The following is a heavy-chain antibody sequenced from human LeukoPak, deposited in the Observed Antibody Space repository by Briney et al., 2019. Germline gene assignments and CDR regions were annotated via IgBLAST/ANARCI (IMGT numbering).Heavy chain of an antibody. CDR1: GGSISSYY. Sequence: SETLSLTCSVSGGSISSYYWSWIRQPPGKGLEWIGYIYYSGSTNYNPSLKSRVTISVDTSKNQFSLKLSSVTAADTAVYYCARGRLAAAGTGFDYWGQGTLVTVSS. J-gene: IGHJ4*02. CDR3: ARGRLAAAGTGFDY. D-gene: IGHD6-13*01. CDR2: IYYSGST. V-gene: IGHV4-59*01.